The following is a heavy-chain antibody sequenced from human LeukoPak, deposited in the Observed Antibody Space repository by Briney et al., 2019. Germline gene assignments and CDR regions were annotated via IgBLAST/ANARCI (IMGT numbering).Heavy chain of an antibody. CDR1: GFTFGDYA. Sequence: GRSLRLSCTASGFTFGDYAMSWFRQAPGKGLEWVGFIRSKAYGGTTEYAASVKGRFTISRDDSKSIAYLQMNSLKTEDTAVYYCTRVGYGAWFDPWGQGTLVTVSS. CDR2: IRSKAYGGTT. J-gene: IGHJ5*02. CDR3: TRVGYGAWFDP. D-gene: IGHD4-17*01. V-gene: IGHV3-49*03.